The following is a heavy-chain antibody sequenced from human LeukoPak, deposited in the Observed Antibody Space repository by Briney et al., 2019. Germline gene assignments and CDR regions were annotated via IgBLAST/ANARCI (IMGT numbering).Heavy chain of an antibody. D-gene: IGHD3-10*01. CDR1: GYTFTGYY. V-gene: IGHV1-2*02. J-gene: IGHJ4*02. CDR3: ARSTYYGSGSYYNSRLPIDY. CDR2: INPNSGGT. Sequence: ASVKVSCKASGYTFTGYYMHWVRQAPGQRLEWMGWINPNSGGTNYAQKFQGRVTMTRDTSISTAYMELSRLRSDDTAVYYCARSTYYGSGSYYNSRLPIDYWGQGTLVTVSS.